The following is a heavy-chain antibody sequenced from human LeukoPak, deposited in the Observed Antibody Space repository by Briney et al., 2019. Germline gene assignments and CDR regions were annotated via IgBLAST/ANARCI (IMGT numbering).Heavy chain of an antibody. V-gene: IGHV1-69*05. CDR1: GGTLNSYA. CDR3: ASGYCSSTSCYYYYYMDV. J-gene: IGHJ6*03. CDR2: IIPIFGTA. D-gene: IGHD2-2*03. Sequence: GASVKVSCKASGGTLNSYAISWVRQAPGQGLEWMGGIIPIFGTANYAQKFQGRVTITTDESTSTAYMELSSLRSEDTAVYYCASGYCSSTSCYYYYYMDVWGKGTTVTVSS.